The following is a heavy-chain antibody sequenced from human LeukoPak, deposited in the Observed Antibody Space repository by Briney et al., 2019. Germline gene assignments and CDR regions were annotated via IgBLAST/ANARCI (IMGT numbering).Heavy chain of an antibody. CDR1: GGTFSSYA. CDR2: IIPIFGTA. CDR3: ARTSYCSSTSCYPYYFDY. D-gene: IGHD2-2*01. Sequence: PVASVTVSCKASGGTFSSYAISWVRQAPGQGLEWMGGIIPIFGTANYAQKFQGRVTITTDESTSTAYMELSSLRSEDTAVYYCARTSYCSSTSCYPYYFDYWGQGTLVTVSS. J-gene: IGHJ4*02. V-gene: IGHV1-69*05.